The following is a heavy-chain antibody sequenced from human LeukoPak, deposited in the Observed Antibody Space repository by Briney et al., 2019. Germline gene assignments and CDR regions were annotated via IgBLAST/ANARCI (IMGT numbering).Heavy chain of an antibody. CDR2: INHSGST. Sequence: SETLSLTCTVYGGSFGAYYWSWIRQPPGKGLEWIGEINHSGSTNYNPSLKSRVTISVDTSKNQFSLKLSSVTAADTAVYYCARGWIQLWSYYYYGMDVWGQGTTVTVSS. D-gene: IGHD5-18*01. J-gene: IGHJ6*02. V-gene: IGHV4-34*01. CDR1: GGSFGAYY. CDR3: ARGWIQLWSYYYYGMDV.